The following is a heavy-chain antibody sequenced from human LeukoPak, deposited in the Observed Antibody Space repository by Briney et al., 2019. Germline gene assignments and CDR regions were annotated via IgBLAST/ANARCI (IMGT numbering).Heavy chain of an antibody. D-gene: IGHD3-10*01. V-gene: IGHV4-4*07. CDR2: IYSSGST. CDR3: ARRHGSGSYYRSSYYYYYMDV. Sequence: SETLSLTCTVSPGSISNYYWSWIRQPAGKGLEWIGLIYSSGSTSYNPSLKSRVTMSVDTSKNQFSLKLSSVTAADTAVYYCARRHGSGSYYRSSYYYYYMDVWGKGTTVTISS. J-gene: IGHJ6*03. CDR1: PGSISNYY.